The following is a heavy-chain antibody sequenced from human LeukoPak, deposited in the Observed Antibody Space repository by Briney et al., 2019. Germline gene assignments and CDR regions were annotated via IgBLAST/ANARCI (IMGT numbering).Heavy chain of an antibody. J-gene: IGHJ4*02. V-gene: IGHV4-31*03. Sequence: SETLSLTCTVSGGSISSGGYYWSWIRQHPGKGLEWIGYIYYSGCTYYNPSLKSRVTISVDTSKNQFSLKLSSVTAADTAVYYCARSEYCSGGSCYIFDYWGQGTLVTVSS. CDR3: ARSEYCSGGSCYIFDY. CDR1: GGSISSGGYY. D-gene: IGHD2-15*01. CDR2: IYYSGCT.